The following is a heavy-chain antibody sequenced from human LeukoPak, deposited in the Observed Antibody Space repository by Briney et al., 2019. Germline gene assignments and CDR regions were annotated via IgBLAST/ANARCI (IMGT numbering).Heavy chain of an antibody. J-gene: IGHJ4*02. CDR2: ISWNSGSI. Sequence: PGGSLRLSCAASGFTFDDYAMHWVRQAPGKGLEWVSGISWNSGSIGYADSVKGRFTISRDNAKNSLYLQMNSLRAEDTALYYCAKAAIGKSYYFDYWGQGTLVTVSS. CDR1: GFTFDDYA. D-gene: IGHD1-26*01. CDR3: AKAAIGKSYYFDY. V-gene: IGHV3-9*01.